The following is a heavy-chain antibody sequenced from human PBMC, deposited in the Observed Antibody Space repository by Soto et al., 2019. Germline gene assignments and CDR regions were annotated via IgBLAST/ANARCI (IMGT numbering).Heavy chain of an antibody. V-gene: IGHV1-24*01. J-gene: IGHJ5*02. D-gene: IGHD3-22*01. CDR1: GYTLTELS. CDR2: FDPEDGET. CDR3: ATVRYYYDSSGYSNWFDP. Sequence: ASVNVSCKVSGYTLTELSMHWVRQAPGKGLEWMGGFDPEDGETIYAQKFQGRVTMTEDTSTDIAYMELSSLRSEDTAVYYCATVRYYYDSSGYSNWFDPWGQGTLVTVSS.